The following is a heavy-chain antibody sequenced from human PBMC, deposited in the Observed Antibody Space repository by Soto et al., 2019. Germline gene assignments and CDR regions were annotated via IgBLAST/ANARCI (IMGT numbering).Heavy chain of an antibody. CDR1: GYTFTSYG. CDR2: ISAYNGNT. Sequence: ASVKVSCKASGYTFTSYGISWVRQAPGQGLEWMGWISAYNGNTNYAQKLQGRVTMTTDTSTSTAYMELRSLRSDDTAVYYCARALIPFFGVLAFASWGQGTLVTVPP. D-gene: IGHD3-3*01. CDR3: ARALIPFFGVLAFAS. V-gene: IGHV1-18*01. J-gene: IGHJ4*02.